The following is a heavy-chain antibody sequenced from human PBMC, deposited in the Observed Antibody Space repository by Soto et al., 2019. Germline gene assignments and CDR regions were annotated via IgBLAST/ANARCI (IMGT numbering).Heavy chain of an antibody. Sequence: ASVKVSCKASGYTFTSYAMHWVRQAPGQGLEWMGWISAYNGNTNYAQKLQGRVTMTTDTSTSTAYMELRSLRSDDTAVYYCARDLEPAYYDFWSGYRSLKYNWFDPWGQGTLVTVSS. D-gene: IGHD3-3*01. CDR1: GYTFTSYA. V-gene: IGHV1-18*01. J-gene: IGHJ5*02. CDR3: ARDLEPAYYDFWSGYRSLKYNWFDP. CDR2: ISAYNGNT.